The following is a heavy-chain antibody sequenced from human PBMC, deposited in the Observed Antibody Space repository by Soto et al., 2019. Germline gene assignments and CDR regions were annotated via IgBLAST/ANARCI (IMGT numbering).Heavy chain of an antibody. CDR3: ATRRDASHYYYGMDV. Sequence: GGSLRLSCAASGFTFSTYAMSWVRQAPGKGLEWVSAISGSGGSTYYADSVKGRFTISRDNSKNTLFLQMNSLRAEDTAVYYCATRRDASHYYYGMDVWGQGTTVTVSS. CDR2: ISGSGGST. V-gene: IGHV3-23*01. J-gene: IGHJ6*02. D-gene: IGHD2-2*01. CDR1: GFTFSTYA.